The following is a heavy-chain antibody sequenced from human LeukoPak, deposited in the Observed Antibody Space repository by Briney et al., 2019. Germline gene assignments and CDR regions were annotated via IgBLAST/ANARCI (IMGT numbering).Heavy chain of an antibody. CDR2: IIPIFGTA. Sequence: ASVKVSCKASGDTFSSYAISWVRQAPGQGLEWMGGIIPIFGTANYAQKFQGRVTITADESTSTAYMELSSLRSEDTAVYYCARGQGSGWENYYYYMDVWGKGTTVTVSS. D-gene: IGHD6-19*01. CDR3: ARGQGSGWENYYYYMDV. V-gene: IGHV1-69*13. CDR1: GDTFSSYA. J-gene: IGHJ6*03.